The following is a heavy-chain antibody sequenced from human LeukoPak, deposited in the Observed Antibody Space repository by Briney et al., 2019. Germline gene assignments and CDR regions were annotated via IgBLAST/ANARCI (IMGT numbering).Heavy chain of an antibody. J-gene: IGHJ4*02. CDR3: ARGRQDCSSTSCHYRFDY. V-gene: IGHV1-3*01. Sequence: GASVKVSCKASGYTFTTYSIFWVRQAPGQSLEWMGWINAGNGNTKYSQKFQGRVTMTRDTSISTAYMELSRLRSDDTAVYYCARGRQDCSSTSCHYRFDYWGQGTLVTVSS. D-gene: IGHD2-2*01. CDR2: INAGNGNT. CDR1: GYTFTTYS.